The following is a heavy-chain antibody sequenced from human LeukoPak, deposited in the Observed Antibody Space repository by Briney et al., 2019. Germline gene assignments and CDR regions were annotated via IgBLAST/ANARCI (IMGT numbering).Heavy chain of an antibody. CDR2: IYYSGST. J-gene: IGHJ1*01. V-gene: IGHV4-39*07. CDR1: GGSISSSSYY. CDR3: ARVHYYGSGSYDPRFQH. D-gene: IGHD3-10*01. Sequence: SETLSLTCTVSGGSISSSSYYWGWIRQPPGKGLEWIGSIYYSGSTYYNPSLKSRVTISVDTSKNQFSLKLSSVTAADTAVYYCARVHYYGSGSYDPRFQHWGQGTLVTVSS.